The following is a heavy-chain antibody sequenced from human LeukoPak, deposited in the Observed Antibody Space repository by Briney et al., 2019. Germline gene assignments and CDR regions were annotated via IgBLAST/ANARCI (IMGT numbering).Heavy chain of an antibody. J-gene: IGHJ6*03. CDR1: GYTFTNND. Sequence: GASVKVSCKASGYTFTNNDINWVRQATGQGLEWMGWMNPNSGNTGYEQKFQGRLTMTRNTSISTAYMELNSLRSEDTAVYYCARGKERFGELPSDYYNYTDACGKRTTV. V-gene: IGHV1-8*01. D-gene: IGHD3-10*01. CDR2: MNPNSGNT. CDR3: ARGKERFGELPSDYYNYTDA.